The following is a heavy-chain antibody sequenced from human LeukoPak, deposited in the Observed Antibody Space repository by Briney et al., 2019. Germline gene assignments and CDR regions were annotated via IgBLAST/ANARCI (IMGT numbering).Heavy chain of an antibody. Sequence: GGSLRLSCAASGFPFSDYGMYWVRQAPGKGLEWLAVISHDGNNKYYADSVKGRITISRDNSKNTLYLQMNSLRAEDTAVYYCATMTPVVPSHFDYWGQGTLVTVSS. CDR2: ISHDGNNK. CDR1: GFPFSDYG. D-gene: IGHD4-23*01. CDR3: ATMTPVVPSHFDY. V-gene: IGHV3-30*03. J-gene: IGHJ4*02.